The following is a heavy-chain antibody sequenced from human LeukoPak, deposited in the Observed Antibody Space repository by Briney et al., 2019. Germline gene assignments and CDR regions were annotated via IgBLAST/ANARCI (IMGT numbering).Heavy chain of an antibody. CDR3: ARSNYYDCSGYYNFDY. CDR1: GFTVSSNY. J-gene: IGHJ4*02. CDR2: IYSGGST. D-gene: IGHD3-22*01. Sequence: GGSLRLSCAASGFTVSSNYMSWVRQAPGKGLEWVSVIYSGGSTYYADSVKGRFTISRDNSKNTLYLQMNSLRAEDTAVYYCARSNYYDCSGYYNFDYWGQGTLVTVSS. V-gene: IGHV3-66*01.